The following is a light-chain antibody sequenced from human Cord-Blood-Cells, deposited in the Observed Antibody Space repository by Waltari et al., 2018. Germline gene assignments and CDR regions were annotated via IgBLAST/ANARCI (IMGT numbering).Light chain of an antibody. J-gene: IGKJ2*03. CDR1: QGISSD. CDR2: AAS. V-gene: IGKV1D-8*01. Sequence: VIWMTQSPSLLSVSTGDRDTIICRGRQGISSDLAWYQQKPGKAPKLLIYAASTLQSGVPSRFSGSGSGTDFTLTISCLQSEDFATYYCQQYYSFPYSFGQGTKLEIK. CDR3: QQYYSFPYS.